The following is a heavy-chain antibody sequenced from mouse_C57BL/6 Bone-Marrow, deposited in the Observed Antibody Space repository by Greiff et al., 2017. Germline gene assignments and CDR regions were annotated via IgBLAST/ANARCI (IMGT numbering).Heavy chain of an antibody. CDR1: AYPFTSYW. V-gene: IGHV1-72*01. D-gene: IGHD6-5*01. J-gene: IGHJ4*01. Sequence: SGAELVKPGASVKLSCKASAYPFTSYWMHWVKQRPGRGLGGIGRIDPNSGGTKYNEKFKSKATMTVDKPSSTAYMKLSSLTSEDYAVYYCAIGAYREAYYAMDYWGQGTSVTVSS. CDR3: AIGAYREAYYAMDY. CDR2: IDPNSGGT.